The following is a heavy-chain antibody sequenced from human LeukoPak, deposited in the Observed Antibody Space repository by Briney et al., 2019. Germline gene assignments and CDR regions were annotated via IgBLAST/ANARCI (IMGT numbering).Heavy chain of an antibody. CDR3: AKSRVYDYSNYRHGDYFDY. J-gene: IGHJ4*02. CDR2: ISGSGGST. V-gene: IGHV3-23*01. D-gene: IGHD4-11*01. Sequence: GRSLRLSCAASGFTFSSYAMRWVRQAPGKGLEWVSAISGSGGSTYYADSVKGRFTISRDNSKNTLYLQMNSLRAEDTAVYYCAKSRVYDYSNYRHGDYFDYWGQGTLVTVSS. CDR1: GFTFSSYA.